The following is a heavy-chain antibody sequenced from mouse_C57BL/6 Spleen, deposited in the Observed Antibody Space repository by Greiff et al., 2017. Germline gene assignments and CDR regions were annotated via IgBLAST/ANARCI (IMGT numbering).Heavy chain of an antibody. V-gene: IGHV5-16*01. D-gene: IGHD1-1*01. CDR3: ARGRGYYGSSSYYYAMDY. Sequence: EVKLVESEGGLVQPGSSMKLSCTASGFTFSDYYMAWVRQVPEKGLEWVANINYDGSSTYYLDSLKSRFIISRDNAKNILYLQMSSLKSEDTATYYCARGRGYYGSSSYYYAMDYWGQGTSVTVSS. CDR1: GFTFSDYY. J-gene: IGHJ4*01. CDR2: INYDGSST.